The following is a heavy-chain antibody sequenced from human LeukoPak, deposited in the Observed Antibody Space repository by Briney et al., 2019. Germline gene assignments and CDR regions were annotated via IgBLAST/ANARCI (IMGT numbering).Heavy chain of an antibody. D-gene: IGHD6-19*01. CDR3: ARESSGWYKY. Sequence: SETLSLTCTVSGGSVSSGGYCWSWIRQHPGKGQEWIGSIYYSGSTYYNPSLKSRVTISVDTSKNQCSLKLSSVTAADTAVYYCARESSGWYKYWGQGTLVTVSS. CDR1: GGSVSSGGYC. CDR2: IYYSGST. J-gene: IGHJ4*02. V-gene: IGHV4-31*03.